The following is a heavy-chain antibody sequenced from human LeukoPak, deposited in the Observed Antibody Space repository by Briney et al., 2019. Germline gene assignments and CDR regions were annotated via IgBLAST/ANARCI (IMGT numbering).Heavy chain of an antibody. CDR1: GGTFSSYA. J-gene: IGHJ4*02. Sequence: ASVKVSCKASGGTFSSYAISWVRQAPGQGLEWMGGIIPIFGTANYAQKFQGRVTITTDESTSTAYMELSSLRSEDTAVYYCARGRLYDSSGYLDYWGQGTLVTVSS. CDR3: ARGRLYDSSGYLDY. D-gene: IGHD3-22*01. V-gene: IGHV1-69*05. CDR2: IIPIFGTA.